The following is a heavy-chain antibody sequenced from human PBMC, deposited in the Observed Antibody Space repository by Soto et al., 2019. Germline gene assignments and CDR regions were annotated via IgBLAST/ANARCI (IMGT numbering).Heavy chain of an antibody. D-gene: IGHD2-15*01. Sequence: EVQLVESGGDLGQPGGSQRLSCAASGFTFSSYWMHWVRQAPGKGLVWISRINTDGSSTSYVDSVQGRFTISRDNGKNTLFLQMNSLRGEDTAVYYCARRGSGVTRGLHYWGQGTLVIVSS. CDR1: GFTFSSYW. CDR2: INTDGSST. V-gene: IGHV3-74*01. CDR3: ARRGSGVTRGLHY. J-gene: IGHJ4*02.